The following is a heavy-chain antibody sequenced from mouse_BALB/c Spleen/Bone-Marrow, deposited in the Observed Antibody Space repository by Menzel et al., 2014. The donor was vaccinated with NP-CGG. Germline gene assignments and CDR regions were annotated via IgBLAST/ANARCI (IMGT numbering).Heavy chain of an antibody. V-gene: IGHV14-3*02. CDR1: GFNIKDTY. J-gene: IGHJ2*01. CDR3: VNYVYGFYFDY. D-gene: IGHD2-2*01. Sequence: DVKLVESGAELVKPGASVKLSCTASGFNIKDTYMHWVKQGPEQGLEWIGRIDPANDNTKYDPKFQGKATRTAATSSNTAYLQLSSLTSEDTAVYYWVNYVYGFYFDYWGQGTTLTVSS. CDR2: IDPANDNT.